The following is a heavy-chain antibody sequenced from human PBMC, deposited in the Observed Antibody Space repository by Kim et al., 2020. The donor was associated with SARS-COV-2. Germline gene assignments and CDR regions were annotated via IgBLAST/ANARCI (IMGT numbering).Heavy chain of an antibody. V-gene: IGHV1-18*01. CDR3: ARVLSGAEEEASWLQRWLRYYYYGMDG. CDR1: GYTFTSYG. J-gene: IGHJ6*02. D-gene: IGHD5-18*01. Sequence: ASVKVSCKASGYTFTSYGISWVRQAPGQGPEWMGWISAYNGNTNYAQKLEGRVTMTTDTSTSTAYMELRSLRSDYTAVYYCARVLSGAEEEASWLQRWLRYYYYGMDGWGQGTTVTVSS. CDR2: ISAYNGNT.